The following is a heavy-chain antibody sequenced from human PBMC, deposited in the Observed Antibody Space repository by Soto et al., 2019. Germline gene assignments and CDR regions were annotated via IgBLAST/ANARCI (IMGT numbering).Heavy chain of an antibody. CDR2: IYYSGST. CDR1: GGSISSGDYY. V-gene: IGHV4-30-4*01. Sequence: SETLSLTCTVSGGSISSGDYYWSWIRQPPGKGLEWIGYIYYSGSTYYNPSLKSRVTISVDTSKNQFSLKLSSVTAADTAVYYCDRSPRPSEAPPHFDYWGQGTLVTVSS. CDR3: DRSPRPSEAPPHFDY. J-gene: IGHJ4*02.